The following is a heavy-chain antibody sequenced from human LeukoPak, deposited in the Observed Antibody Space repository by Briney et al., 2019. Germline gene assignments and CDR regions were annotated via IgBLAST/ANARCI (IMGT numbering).Heavy chain of an antibody. CDR2: IYPGDSDT. Sequence: GESRKISCKGSGYSFTNYWIGWVRQMPGRGLEWMGIIYPGDSDTRYGPSFQGQVTISVDKSISTAYLQWSSLKASDTAMYFCARGTAVAGLDAFDLWGQGTMVTVSS. CDR1: GYSFTNYW. CDR3: ARGTAVAGLDAFDL. J-gene: IGHJ3*01. V-gene: IGHV5-51*01. D-gene: IGHD6-19*01.